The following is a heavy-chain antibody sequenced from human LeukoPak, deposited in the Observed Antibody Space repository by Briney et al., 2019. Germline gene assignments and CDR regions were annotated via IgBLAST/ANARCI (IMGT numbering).Heavy chain of an antibody. CDR2: INGGSTYK. J-gene: IGHJ1*01. V-gene: IGHV3-21*01. D-gene: IGHD2-8*01. CDR3: ATYNSINGREFQH. Sequence: PRGSLRLSCLASGFTFGDYNFNWVRQAPGKGLEWVSSINGGSTYKFYGDSVKGRFIISRDNAKRSLYLEMNSLRAEDTAVYYCATYNSINGREFQHWGQGTLVTVSS. CDR1: GFTFGDYN.